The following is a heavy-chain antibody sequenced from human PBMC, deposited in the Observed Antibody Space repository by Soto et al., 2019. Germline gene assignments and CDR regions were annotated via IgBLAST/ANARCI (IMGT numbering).Heavy chain of an antibody. CDR1: GYSSTSYW. CDR2: IYPGDSDT. D-gene: IGHD3-3*01. V-gene: IGHV5-51*01. J-gene: IGHJ3*02. Sequence: GESLKISCKGSGYSSTSYWIGWVRQMPGKGLEWMGIIYPGDSDTRYSPSFQGQVTISADKSISTAYLQWSSLKASDTAIYYCARPASDFGVVGVDAFDIWGQGTMVTVSS. CDR3: ARPASDFGVVGVDAFDI.